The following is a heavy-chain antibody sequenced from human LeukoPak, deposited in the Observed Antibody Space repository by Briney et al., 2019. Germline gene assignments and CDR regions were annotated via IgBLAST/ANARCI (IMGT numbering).Heavy chain of an antibody. CDR1: GFTVSNNY. V-gene: IGHV3-66*01. CDR2: IYSHGGT. Sequence: GGSLRLSCAASGFTVSNNYMSWVRQAPGKGLEWVSLIYSHGGTNYADSVKGRFTISRDNSKNTLYLQMNSLRAEDTAVYYCAKEARLLAAAGLPMKYFDYWGQGTLVTVSS. CDR3: AKEARLLAAAGLPMKYFDY. J-gene: IGHJ4*02. D-gene: IGHD6-13*01.